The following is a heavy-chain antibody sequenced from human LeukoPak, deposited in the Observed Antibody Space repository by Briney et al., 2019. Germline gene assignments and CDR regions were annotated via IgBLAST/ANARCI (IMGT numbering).Heavy chain of an antibody. CDR1: GYKFIGSY. D-gene: IGHD1-1*01. V-gene: IGHV1-2*02. J-gene: IGHJ4*02. CDR3: AREGVDWNHSVYYYDY. Sequence: ASVKVSCKASGYKFIGSYMHWVRQAPGQGLEWMGWINPNSGGTNYAQKFQGRVTMTRDTSISTAYMELSRLRSDDTAVYYCAREGVDWNHSVYYYDYWGQGTLVTVSS. CDR2: INPNSGGT.